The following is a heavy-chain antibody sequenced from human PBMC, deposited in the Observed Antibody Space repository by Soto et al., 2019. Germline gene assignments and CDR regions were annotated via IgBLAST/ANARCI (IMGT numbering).Heavy chain of an antibody. V-gene: IGHV3-30*18. CDR1: GFTFSSYG. CDR3: AKDLVKYYYDSSGSFDY. Sequence: PGGSLRLSCAASGFTFSSYGMHWVRQAPGKGLEWVAVISYDGSNKYYADSVKGRFTISRDNSKNTLYLQMNSLRAEDTAVYYCAKDLVKYYYDSSGSFDYWGQGTLVTVSS. D-gene: IGHD3-22*01. J-gene: IGHJ4*02. CDR2: ISYDGSNK.